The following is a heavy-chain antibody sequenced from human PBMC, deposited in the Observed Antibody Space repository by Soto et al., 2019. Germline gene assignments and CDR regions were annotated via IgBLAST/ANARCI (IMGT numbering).Heavy chain of an antibody. D-gene: IGHD3-16*01. J-gene: IGHJ4*02. V-gene: IGHV4-39*01. Sequence: QLQLQESGPGLVKPSETLSLTCTVSGGSISSSSYYWGWIRQPPGKGLEWIGSIYYSGSTYYNPSLKSRVTISVDTSKNQFSLKLSSVTAADTAVYYCARQGERWLQWADYWGQGTLVTVSS. CDR2: IYYSGST. CDR1: GGSISSSSYY. CDR3: ARQGERWLQWADY.